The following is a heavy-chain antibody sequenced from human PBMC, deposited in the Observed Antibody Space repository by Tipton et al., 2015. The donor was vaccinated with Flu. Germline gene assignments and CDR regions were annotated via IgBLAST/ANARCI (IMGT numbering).Heavy chain of an antibody. J-gene: IGHJ4*02. V-gene: IGHV1-2*06. CDR1: GYTFTGYF. CDR3: ARVGTWNDLDY. CDR2: INPSSGGP. Sequence: QLVQSGAEVKKSGASVRVSCKTSGYTFTGYFIHWVRQAPGQGLEWMGRINPSSGGPNYAQNFQSRVTMTRDTSITTAYMELSRLGSNDTAVYYCARVGTWNDLDYWGQGTLVSVSS. D-gene: IGHD1-1*01.